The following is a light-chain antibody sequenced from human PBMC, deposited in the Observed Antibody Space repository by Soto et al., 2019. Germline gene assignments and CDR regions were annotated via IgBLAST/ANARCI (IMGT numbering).Light chain of an antibody. CDR3: SSYTSINTLVV. Sequence: QSVLTQPASVSGSPGQSITISCTGTSSDVGGYNYVSWYQQHPGKAPKLMIYDVSNRPSGVSNRFSGSKSANTASLTISGLQAEDEADYYCSSYTSINTLVVFGGGTKLTVL. J-gene: IGLJ2*01. CDR2: DVS. CDR1: SSDVGGYNY. V-gene: IGLV2-14*03.